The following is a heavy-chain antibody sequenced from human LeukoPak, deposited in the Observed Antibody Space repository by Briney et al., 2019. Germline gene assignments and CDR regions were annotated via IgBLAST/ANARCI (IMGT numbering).Heavy chain of an antibody. CDR3: AKRRWGLHTTYYDSSGPSDY. V-gene: IGHV3-23*01. Sequence: PGGSLRLSCAASGFTFSSYAMSWVRQAPGKGLEWVSAISGSGGSTYYADSVKGRFTISRDNSKNTLYLQMNSLRAEDTAVYYCAKRRWGLHTTYYDSSGPSDYWGQGTLVTVSS. J-gene: IGHJ4*02. CDR2: ISGSGGST. CDR1: GFTFSSYA. D-gene: IGHD3-22*01.